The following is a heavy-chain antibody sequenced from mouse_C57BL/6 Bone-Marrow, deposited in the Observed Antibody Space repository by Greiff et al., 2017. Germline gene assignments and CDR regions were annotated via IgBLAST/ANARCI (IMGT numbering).Heavy chain of an antibody. CDR3: AMFGGPLGYFDV. CDR2: IYPSDSDT. Sequence: QVQLQQPGAELVKPGASVKVSCKASGYTFTSYWMHWVKQRPGQGLEWIGRIYPSDSDTNYNQKFKGKATLTVDKSSSTAYMQLSSLTSEDSAVYYCAMFGGPLGYFDVWGTGTTVTVSS. CDR1: GYTFTSYW. J-gene: IGHJ1*03. V-gene: IGHV1-74*01. D-gene: IGHD1-1*02.